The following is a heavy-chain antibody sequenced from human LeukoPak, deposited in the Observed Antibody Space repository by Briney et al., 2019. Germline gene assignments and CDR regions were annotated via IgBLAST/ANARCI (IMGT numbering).Heavy chain of an antibody. CDR1: GYTFTGYY. Sequence: GASVKVSCKASGYTFTGYYMHWVRQAPGQGLEWMGWINPNSGGTNYAQKFQGRVTMTRDTSISTAYMELSRLRSDDTAVYYCARGGPYGPELRILGYWGQGTLVTVSS. CDR2: INPNSGGT. CDR3: ARGGPYGPELRILGY. D-gene: IGHD3-3*01. J-gene: IGHJ4*02. V-gene: IGHV1-2*02.